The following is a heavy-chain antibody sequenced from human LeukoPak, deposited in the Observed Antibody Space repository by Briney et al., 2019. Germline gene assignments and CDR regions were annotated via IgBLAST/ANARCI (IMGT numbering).Heavy chain of an antibody. Sequence: SETLSLTCAVSGYSISSGYYWGWIRQPPGKGLEWIGYMYHSGSAYYNPSLRSRVTISLDTSRNQFSLKLSSLTAADTAVYYCARSEYSSGWSFDYWDQGTLVTVSS. CDR2: MYHSGSA. V-gene: IGHV4-38-2*01. J-gene: IGHJ4*02. CDR3: ARSEYSSGWSFDY. CDR1: GYSISSGYY. D-gene: IGHD6-19*01.